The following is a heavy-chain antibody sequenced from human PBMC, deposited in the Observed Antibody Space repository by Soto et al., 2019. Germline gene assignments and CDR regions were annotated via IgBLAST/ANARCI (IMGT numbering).Heavy chain of an antibody. Sequence: GESLKISCKGPGYSFSNYWIGWVRQMPGKGLEWMGVIYPGDSDTRYGPSFQGQVTISVDKSISTAYLQWSSLKASDSATYYCARQKNDFLTGYNAVDVWGQGTTVTLSS. V-gene: IGHV5-51*01. D-gene: IGHD3-9*01. CDR2: IYPGDSDT. J-gene: IGHJ6*02. CDR3: ARQKNDFLTGYNAVDV. CDR1: GYSFSNYW.